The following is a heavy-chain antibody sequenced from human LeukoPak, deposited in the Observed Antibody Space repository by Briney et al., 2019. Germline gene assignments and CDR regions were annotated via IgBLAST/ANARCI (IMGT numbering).Heavy chain of an antibody. Sequence: GGSLRLSCAASGFTFSDSWMSWVRQAPGKGLEWVANMDQDGSERDYVDSVKGRFTISRDNARNSLYLQMGSLRAEDTAVYYCATYTHWVAGDVWGQGTTVTVSS. CDR1: GFTFSDSW. J-gene: IGHJ6*02. CDR3: ATYTHWVAGDV. CDR2: MDQDGSER. V-gene: IGHV3-7*01. D-gene: IGHD3-16*01.